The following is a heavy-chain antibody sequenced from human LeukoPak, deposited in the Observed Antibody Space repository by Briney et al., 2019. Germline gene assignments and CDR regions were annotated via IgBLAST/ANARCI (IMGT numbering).Heavy chain of an antibody. CDR3: AKDINSDSSLFDY. CDR2: ISWNSGSI. J-gene: IGHJ4*02. CDR1: GFTFDDYG. Sequence: GGSLRLSCAASGFTFDDYGMHWVRQAPGKGLEWVSGISWNSGSIGYADSVKGRFTISRDNAKNSLYLQMNSLTTEDTALYYCAKDINSDSSLFDYWGQGTLVTVSS. V-gene: IGHV3-9*01. D-gene: IGHD4-11*01.